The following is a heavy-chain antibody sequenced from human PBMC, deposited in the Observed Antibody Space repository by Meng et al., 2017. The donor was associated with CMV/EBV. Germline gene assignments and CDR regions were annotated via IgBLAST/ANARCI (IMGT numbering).Heavy chain of an antibody. Sequence: GESLKISCAASGFTFSNAWMSWVRQAPGKGLEWVGRIKSKTDGGTTDYAAPVKGRFTISRDNAKNSLYLQMNSLRAEDTAVYYCAAPRWLQSRPSRFYYGMDVWGQGTTVTVSS. V-gene: IGHV3-15*01. CDR3: AAPRWLQSRPSRFYYGMDV. CDR2: IKSKTDGGTT. J-gene: IGHJ6*02. CDR1: GFTFSNAW. D-gene: IGHD5-24*01.